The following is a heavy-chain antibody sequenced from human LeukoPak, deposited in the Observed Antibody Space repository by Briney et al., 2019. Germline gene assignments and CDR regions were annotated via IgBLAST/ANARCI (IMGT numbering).Heavy chain of an antibody. J-gene: IGHJ6*03. CDR2: IYYSGST. V-gene: IGHV4-59*01. D-gene: IGHD2-15*01. CDR1: GGSISSYY. CDR3: ARDSRSSSGGTYYYYMDV. Sequence: PSETLSLTCTVSGGSISSYYWSWIRQPPGKGLEWIGYIYYSGSTNYNPSHKSRVTISVDTSKNQFSLKLSSVTAADTAVYYCARDSRSSSGGTYYYYMDVWGKGTTVTVSS.